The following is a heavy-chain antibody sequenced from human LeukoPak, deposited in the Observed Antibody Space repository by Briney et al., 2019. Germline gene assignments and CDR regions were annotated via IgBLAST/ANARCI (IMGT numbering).Heavy chain of an antibody. CDR2: IYYSGST. Sequence: SETLSLTCTVSGGSISGSSSYWGWIRQPPGKGLEWIATIYYSGSTYYNPSLKSRVAISVDTSKNQFSLRLSPVTAADTAVYYCARRPGGDRYYFNYWGQGTLVTVSS. CDR3: ARRPGGDRYYFNY. CDR1: GGSISGSSSY. V-gene: IGHV4-39*01. J-gene: IGHJ4*02. D-gene: IGHD2-21*02.